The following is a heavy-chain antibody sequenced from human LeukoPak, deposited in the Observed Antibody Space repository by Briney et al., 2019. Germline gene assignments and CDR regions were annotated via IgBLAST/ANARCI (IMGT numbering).Heavy chain of an antibody. Sequence: PSETLSLTCAVYGGSISSYYWSWIRQPPGKGLEWIGYIYYSGSTNYNPSLKSRVTISVDTSKNQFSLKLSSVTAADTAVYYCARESLLIAAAGHHDAFDIWGQGTMVTVSS. CDR3: ARESLLIAAAGHHDAFDI. J-gene: IGHJ3*02. D-gene: IGHD6-13*01. V-gene: IGHV4-59*01. CDR1: GGSISSYY. CDR2: IYYSGST.